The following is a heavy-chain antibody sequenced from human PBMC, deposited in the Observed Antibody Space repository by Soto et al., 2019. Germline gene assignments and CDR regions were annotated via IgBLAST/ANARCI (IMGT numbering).Heavy chain of an antibody. V-gene: IGHV3-49*03. CDR3: TRADPSNYYDSSGYYYY. Sequence: GGSLRLSCTASGFTFVDYAMSWFLQAPWKGLEWVGFIRSKAYGGTTEYAASVKGRFTISRDDSKSIAYLQMNSLKTEDTAVYYCTRADPSNYYDSSGYYYYWGQGTLVTVSS. CDR1: GFTFVDYA. D-gene: IGHD3-22*01. CDR2: IRSKAYGGTT. J-gene: IGHJ4*02.